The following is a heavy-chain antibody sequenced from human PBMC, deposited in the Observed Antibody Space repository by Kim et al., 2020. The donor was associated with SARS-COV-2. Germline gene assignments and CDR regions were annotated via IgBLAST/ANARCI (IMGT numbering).Heavy chain of an antibody. CDR2: INPSGGST. CDR3: ARATASTYYYDSSGYYHLGY. Sequence: ASVKVSCKASGYTFTSYYMHWVRQAPGQGLEWMGIINPSGGSTSHAQKFQGRVTMTRDTSTSTVYMELSSLRSEDTAVYYCARATASTYYYDSSGYYHLGYWGQRTLVTVSS. CDR1: GYTFTSYY. D-gene: IGHD3-22*01. J-gene: IGHJ4*02. V-gene: IGHV1-46*01.